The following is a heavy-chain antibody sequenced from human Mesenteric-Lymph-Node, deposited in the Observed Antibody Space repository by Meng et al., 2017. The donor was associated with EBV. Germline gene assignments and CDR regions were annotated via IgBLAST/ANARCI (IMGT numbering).Heavy chain of an antibody. V-gene: IGHV1-18*01. D-gene: IGHD3-22*01. Sequence: QFARGQFGAWVKKPGASVKVPCKASGYTFTSYDISWVRQAPGQGLEWMGWISAYNGHTSYTQKLQGRVTMTTDTSTNTAYMELRSLRSDDTAVYYCARGALYDSGGDWGQGTLVTVSS. CDR2: ISAYNGHT. J-gene: IGHJ4*02. CDR1: GYTFTSYD. CDR3: ARGALYDSGGD.